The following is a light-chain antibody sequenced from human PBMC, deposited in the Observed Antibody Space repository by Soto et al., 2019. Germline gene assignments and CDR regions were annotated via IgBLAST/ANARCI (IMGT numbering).Light chain of an antibody. CDR3: QVWDSISDVV. J-gene: IGLJ2*01. V-gene: IGLV3-21*04. Sequence: SYELTQPPSVSVAPGETASITCGGQNIGSKSVHWYQQKPGQAPVLVIYYYSDRPSGIPERFSGSNSGNTATLTISRVEAGDEADYYCQVWDSISDVVFGGGTKLTVL. CDR1: NIGSKS. CDR2: YYS.